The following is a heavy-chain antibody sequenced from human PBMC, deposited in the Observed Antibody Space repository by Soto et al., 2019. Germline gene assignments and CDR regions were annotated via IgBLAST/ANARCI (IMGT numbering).Heavy chain of an antibody. V-gene: IGHV3-21*01. Sequence: EVQLVESGGGLVKPGGSLRLSCAAYGFTFTSYSMNWVRQAPVKGLEWVSSISSSSSYIYYADSVKGRFTISRDNAKNSLYLQMNSLRAEDTAAYYCARVVDYYDPYYYYGMDVWGKETTVTVAS. CDR1: GFTFTSYS. CDR2: ISSSSSYI. J-gene: IGHJ6*04. CDR3: ARVVDYYDPYYYYGMDV. D-gene: IGHD3-22*01.